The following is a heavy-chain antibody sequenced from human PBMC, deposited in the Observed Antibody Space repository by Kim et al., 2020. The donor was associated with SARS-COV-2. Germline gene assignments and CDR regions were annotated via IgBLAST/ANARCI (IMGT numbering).Heavy chain of an antibody. V-gene: IGHV3-49*03. CDR2: IRSKAYGGTT. Sequence: GGSLRLSCTASGFTFGDYAMSWFRQAPGKGLEWVGFIRSKAYGGTTEYAASVKGRFTISRDDSKSIAYLQMNSLKTEDTAVYYCTRGQVVVAATQAFDIWGQGTMVTVSS. J-gene: IGHJ3*02. CDR3: TRGQVVVAATQAFDI. D-gene: IGHD2-15*01. CDR1: GFTFGDYA.